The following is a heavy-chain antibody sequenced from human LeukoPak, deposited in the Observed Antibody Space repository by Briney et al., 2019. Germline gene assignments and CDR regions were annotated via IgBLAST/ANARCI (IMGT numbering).Heavy chain of an antibody. V-gene: IGHV3-7*01. J-gene: IGHJ4*02. CDR2: IKEDGSEI. CDR3: ARDRGYSTFDY. CDR1: AFTFSNYW. Sequence: PGGSLRLSCAASAFTFSNYWMSWVRQAPGKGLEWVANIKEDGSEINYVDSVKGRFTISRDNAKNSLYLQMNSLRVDDTAVYCCARDRGYSTFDYWGQGTLVPVSS. D-gene: IGHD4-23*01.